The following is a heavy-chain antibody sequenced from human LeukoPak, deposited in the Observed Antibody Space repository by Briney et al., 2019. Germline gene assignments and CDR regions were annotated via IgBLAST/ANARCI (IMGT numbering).Heavy chain of an antibody. CDR1: GGTFSSYA. D-gene: IGHD3-22*01. V-gene: IGHV3-23*01. CDR3: ARDLYYDSSDYYYYGMDV. J-gene: IGHJ6*02. Sequence: SCKASGGTFSSYAMSWVRQAPGKGLEWVSAISGSGGSTYYADSVKGRFTISRDNSKNTLYLQMNSLRAEDTAVYYCARDLYYDSSDYYYYGMDVWGQGTTVTVSS. CDR2: ISGSGGST.